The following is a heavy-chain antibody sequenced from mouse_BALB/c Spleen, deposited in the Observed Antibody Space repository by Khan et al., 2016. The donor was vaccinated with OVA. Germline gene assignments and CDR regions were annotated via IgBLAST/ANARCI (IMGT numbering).Heavy chain of an antibody. D-gene: IGHD1-1*01. CDR1: GYSITSGYS. J-gene: IGHJ1*01. CDR2: IYYSGKT. Sequence: EVQLQESGPDLVKPSQSLSLTCTVTGYSITSGYSWHWIRQFPGNKLEWMGYIYYSGKTNYHPSLKSRISITRDTSKNQFFLQLNSVTTEDTATYYCARSGTTVVAYWYFDVWGAGTTVTVSS. CDR3: ARSGTTVVAYWYFDV. V-gene: IGHV3-1*02.